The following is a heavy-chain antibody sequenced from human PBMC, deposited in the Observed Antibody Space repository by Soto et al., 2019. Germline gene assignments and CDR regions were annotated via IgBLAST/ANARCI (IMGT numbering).Heavy chain of an antibody. D-gene: IGHD4-4*01. V-gene: IGHV1-24*01. Sequence: QVQLVKSGAEVKKPGASVKVSCKISGYTLTELSMHWVRQAPGKGLEWMGGFDPEDGETIYAQKFQGRVTMTEDTSTDTAYMELSSLRSEDTAVYYCAVSVNTVVGYGMDVWDQGTTVIVSS. CDR3: AVSVNTVVGYGMDV. CDR1: GYTLTELS. J-gene: IGHJ6*02. CDR2: FDPEDGET.